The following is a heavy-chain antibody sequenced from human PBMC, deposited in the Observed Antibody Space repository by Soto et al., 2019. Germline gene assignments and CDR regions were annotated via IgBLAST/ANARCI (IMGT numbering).Heavy chain of an antibody. Sequence: QGPGPGRGSLSQTCSLPGTFSVASIGIVGNYWGGIRKHPGRGREWIGYIYYSGSTNYNPSLKSRVTISVDTSKNQFSLKLSSVTAADTAVYYCARVSSGLHRLFDYWGQGTLVTVSS. J-gene: IGHJ4*02. V-gene: IGHV4-31*03. CDR2: IYYSGST. D-gene: IGHD3-10*01. CDR1: VASIGIVGNY. CDR3: ARVSSGLHRLFDY.